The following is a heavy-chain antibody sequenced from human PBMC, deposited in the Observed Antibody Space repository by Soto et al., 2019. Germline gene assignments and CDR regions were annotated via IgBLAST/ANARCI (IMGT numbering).Heavy chain of an antibody. D-gene: IGHD3-10*01. CDR2: IYYSGST. Sequence: SESLSLTCTVSGGSISSSSYYWGWIRRPPGKGLEWIGSIYYSGSTYYNPSLKSRVTISVDTSKNQFSLKLSSVTAADTAVYYCARHHMVRGVIWWFDPWGQGTLVTVSS. V-gene: IGHV4-39*01. CDR3: ARHHMVRGVIWWFDP. CDR1: GGSISSSSYY. J-gene: IGHJ5*02.